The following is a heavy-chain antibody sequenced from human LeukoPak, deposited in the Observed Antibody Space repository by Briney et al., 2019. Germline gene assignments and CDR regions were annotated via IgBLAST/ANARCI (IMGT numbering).Heavy chain of an antibody. CDR3: ARRPRGWFDP. J-gene: IGHJ5*02. V-gene: IGHV4-39*01. Sequence: SETPSLTCAVYGGSISSSSYYWGWIRQPPGKGLKWIGSIYYSGSTYYNPSLKSRVTISVDTSKNQFSLKLSSVTAADTAVYYCARRPRGWFDPWGQGVLVTVCS. CDR1: GGSISSSSYY. CDR2: IYYSGST.